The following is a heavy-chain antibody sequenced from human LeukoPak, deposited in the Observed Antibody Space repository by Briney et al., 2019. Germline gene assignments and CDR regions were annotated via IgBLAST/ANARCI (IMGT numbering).Heavy chain of an antibody. Sequence: GGSLRLSCVVSGFTFSSYVVGWVRQAPGKGLEWVSVISSSGDRTFYADSVKGRFTISRDNSKNTLYLQMNSLRAEDTAVYYCAKDLDGSSWYNWGQGTLVTVSS. J-gene: IGHJ4*02. D-gene: IGHD6-13*01. CDR1: GFTFSSYV. CDR3: AKDLDGSSWYN. CDR2: ISSSGDRT. V-gene: IGHV3-23*01.